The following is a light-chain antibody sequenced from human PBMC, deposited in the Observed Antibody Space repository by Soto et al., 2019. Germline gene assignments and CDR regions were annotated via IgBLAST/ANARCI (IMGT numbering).Light chain of an antibody. CDR2: EGS. Sequence: QSALTQPASVSGSPGQSITISGTGTSSDVGSYNLVSWYQQHPGKAPKLMIYEGSKRPSGGSNRFSGSKSGNTASLTISGLQAEDEADYYCCSYAGSSTHVVFGGGTKLTVL. CDR3: CSYAGSSTHVV. J-gene: IGLJ2*01. CDR1: SSDVGSYNL. V-gene: IGLV2-23*01.